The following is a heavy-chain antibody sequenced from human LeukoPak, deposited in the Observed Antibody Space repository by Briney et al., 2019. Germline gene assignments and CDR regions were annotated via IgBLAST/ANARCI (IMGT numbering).Heavy chain of an antibody. CDR1: GGSISSGGYS. V-gene: IGHV4-61*08. D-gene: IGHD3-3*01. J-gene: IGHJ4*02. CDR2: IYYSGST. CDR3: AGGVATADFWSGYYGCYFDY. Sequence: PSETLSLTCAVSGGSISSGGYSWSWIRQPPGKGLEWIGYIYYSGSTNYNPSLKSRVTISVDTSKNQFSLKLSSVTAADTAVYYCAGGVATADFWSGYYGCYFDYWGQGTLVTVSS.